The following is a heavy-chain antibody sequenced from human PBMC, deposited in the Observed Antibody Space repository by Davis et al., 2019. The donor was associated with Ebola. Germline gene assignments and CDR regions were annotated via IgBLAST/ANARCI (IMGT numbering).Heavy chain of an antibody. D-gene: IGHD1-26*01. Sequence: SETLSLTCAVHGGPFNGYYWSWIRQPPGKGLEWIAEIDHSGTTNYNSSLKSRVTISVDTSKNQFSLQLISVTAADTAVYYCAFVGVNTKGDARDIWGQGTKVIVSS. CDR1: GGPFNGYY. V-gene: IGHV4-34*01. J-gene: IGHJ3*02. CDR2: IDHSGTT. CDR3: AFVGVNTKGDARDI.